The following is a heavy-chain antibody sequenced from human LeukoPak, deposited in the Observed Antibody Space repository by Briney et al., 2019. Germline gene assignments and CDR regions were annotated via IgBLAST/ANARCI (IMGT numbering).Heavy chain of an antibody. D-gene: IGHD3-16*01. Sequence: QPGGSLRLSCAASGFTFSSYGMHWVRQAPGKGLEWVAVISYDGSNKYYADSVKGRFTISRDNSKNTLYLQMNSLRAEDTAVYYCARGGDTEVDAFDIWGQGTMVTVSS. CDR3: ARGGDTEVDAFDI. CDR2: ISYDGSNK. J-gene: IGHJ3*02. V-gene: IGHV3-30*19. CDR1: GFTFSSYG.